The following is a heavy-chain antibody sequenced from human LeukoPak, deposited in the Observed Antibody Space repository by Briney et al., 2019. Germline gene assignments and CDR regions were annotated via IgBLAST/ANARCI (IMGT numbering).Heavy chain of an antibody. D-gene: IGHD5-12*01. CDR3: AKDRRAIVATIDGDYYYYGIDV. J-gene: IGHJ6*02. CDR1: GFTFSSYG. V-gene: IGHV3-30*18. CDR2: IPYDGSNK. Sequence: PGGSLRLSCAASGFTFSSYGMHWVRQAPGKGLEWVAVIPYDGSNKYYADSVKGRFTISRDNSKNTLYLQMNSLRAEDTAVYYCAKDRRAIVATIDGDYYYYGIDVWGQGTTVTVSS.